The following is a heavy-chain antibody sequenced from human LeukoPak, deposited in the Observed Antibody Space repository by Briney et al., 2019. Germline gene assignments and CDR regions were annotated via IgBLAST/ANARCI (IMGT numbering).Heavy chain of an antibody. J-gene: IGHJ6*03. V-gene: IGHV3-23*01. CDR1: GFTFSTYA. Sequence: GGSLRLSCEVSGFTFSTYAMSWVRQAPGKGLEWVSVISGRGGSTYYADSVKGRFTISRDNSKNTLYLQMNSLRAEDTAVYYCAKDGSSSGYPYYMDVWGKGTTVTVSS. D-gene: IGHD5-12*01. CDR2: ISGRGGST. CDR3: AKDGSSSGYPYYMDV.